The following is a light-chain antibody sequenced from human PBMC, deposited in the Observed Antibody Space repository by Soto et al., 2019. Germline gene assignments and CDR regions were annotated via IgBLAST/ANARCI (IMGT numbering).Light chain of an antibody. CDR3: AAWDASLDGYV. CDR1: SSNLGDNT. V-gene: IGLV1-44*01. CDR2: SYD. Sequence: QSVLTQPPSASGTPGQRVTISCSTSSSNLGDNTVNWYQQVPGTAPKLLIYSYDRRPSGVPVRFSGSKSGTSASLAISGLQSEDEADYYCAAWDASLDGYVFGTGTKLTVL. J-gene: IGLJ1*01.